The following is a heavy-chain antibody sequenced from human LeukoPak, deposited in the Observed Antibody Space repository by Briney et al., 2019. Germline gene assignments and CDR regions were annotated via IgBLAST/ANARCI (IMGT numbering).Heavy chain of an antibody. CDR1: GFTFSSYS. D-gene: IGHD1-14*01. CDR3: ARDRAPPEWGVSTDS. CDR2: ISSSSSYI. J-gene: IGHJ5*02. V-gene: IGHV3-21*01. Sequence: GGSLRLSCAASGFTFSSYSMNWVRQAPGKGLEWVSSISSSSSYIYYADSVKGRFTISRDNAKNSLYPQMNSLRAEDTAVYYCARDRAPPEWGVSTDSWGQGTLVTVSS.